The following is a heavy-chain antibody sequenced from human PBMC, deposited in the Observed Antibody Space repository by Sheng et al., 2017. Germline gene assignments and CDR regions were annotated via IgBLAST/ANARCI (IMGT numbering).Heavy chain of an antibody. CDR2: IIPSLDKT. CDR3: ARADCSGGDCHFGYYYYMDV. D-gene: IGHD2-15*01. CDR1: GGTFVGYT. Sequence: QVQLVQSGAEVKTPGSSVKVSCKASGGTFVGYTITWVRQAPGQGLEWMGRIIPSLDKTKYAQKFQGRITITTDRSTSTAYMELTGLRSEDAAVYYCARADCSGGDCHFGYYYYMDVWGKGTTVTVS. V-gene: IGHV1-69*08. J-gene: IGHJ6*03.